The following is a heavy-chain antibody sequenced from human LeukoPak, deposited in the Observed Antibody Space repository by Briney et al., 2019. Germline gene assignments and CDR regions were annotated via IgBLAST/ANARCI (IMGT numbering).Heavy chain of an antibody. CDR3: ARDGRRNFESTPYVNYFFDL. J-gene: IGHJ4*02. V-gene: IGHV3-7*01. D-gene: IGHD3-9*01. CDR1: GFTCSNHW. CDR2: IKQDGSEN. Sequence: PGGSLRLSCAASGFTCSNHWMSWVRQAPAKGLEWVANIKQDGSENKYVDSVKGRFTISRDNAGNSLYLQMNSPTAEDTAVYYCARDGRRNFESTPYVNYFFDLWGQGTLVTVSS.